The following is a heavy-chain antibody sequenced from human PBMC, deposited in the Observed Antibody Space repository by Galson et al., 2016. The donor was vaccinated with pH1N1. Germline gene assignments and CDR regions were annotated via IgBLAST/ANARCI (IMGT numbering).Heavy chain of an antibody. CDR2: IIPIFGTA. J-gene: IGHJ2*01. V-gene: IGHV1-69*13. Sequence: SVKVSCKASGGTFSSYGINWVRQAPGQGLEWMGGIIPIFGTAKYAQNFQGRVTITADESTTTAYMELSSLRSEDTAVYYCAREDYYDTDLSDWYFDLWGRGTLLPVSS. CDR3: AREDYYDTDLSDWYFDL. CDR1: GGTFSSYG. D-gene: IGHD3-22*01.